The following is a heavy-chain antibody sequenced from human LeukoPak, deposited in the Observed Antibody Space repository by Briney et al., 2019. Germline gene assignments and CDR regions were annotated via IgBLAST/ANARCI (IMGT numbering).Heavy chain of an antibody. V-gene: IGHV1-69*04. CDR3: ARYYYDSSGFSQTFFDY. J-gene: IGHJ4*02. Sequence: GASVKVSCKASGGTFSSYAISWVRQAPGQGLESMGRIIPIFGITNYAQKFQGRVTITADKSTSTAYMELSSLRSEDTAVYYCARYYYDSSGFSQTFFDYWGQGTLVTVSS. CDR2: IIPIFGIT. CDR1: GGTFSSYA. D-gene: IGHD3-22*01.